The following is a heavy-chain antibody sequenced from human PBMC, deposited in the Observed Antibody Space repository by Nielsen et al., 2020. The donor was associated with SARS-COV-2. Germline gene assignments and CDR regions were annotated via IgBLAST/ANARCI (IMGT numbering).Heavy chain of an antibody. Sequence: SETLSLTCSGSISTYYWSWIRQPPGKRLEWIGYIHYSGTTSYNPSLKSRVTISVDTSKNQFSLNLTSVTVADSAVYYCARQRSMISFGGIIGGAFDIWGQGTVVTVSS. CDR1: GSISTYY. CDR2: IHYSGTT. D-gene: IGHD3-16*02. J-gene: IGHJ3*02. V-gene: IGHV4-59*08. CDR3: ARQRSMISFGGIIGGAFDI.